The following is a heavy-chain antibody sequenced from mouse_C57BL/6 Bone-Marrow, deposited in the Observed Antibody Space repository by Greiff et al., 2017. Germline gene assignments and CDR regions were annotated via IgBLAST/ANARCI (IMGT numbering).Heavy chain of an antibody. CDR2: IHPNSGST. D-gene: IGHD1-1*01. Sequence: VKLMESGAELVKPGASVKLSCKASGYTFTSYWMHWVKQRPGQGLEWIGMIHPNSGSTNYNEKFKSKATLTVDKSSSTAYMQLSSLTSEDSAVYYCARKGYYGSSFAWFAYWGQGTLVTVSA. J-gene: IGHJ3*01. CDR3: ARKGYYGSSFAWFAY. CDR1: GYTFTSYW. V-gene: IGHV1-64*01.